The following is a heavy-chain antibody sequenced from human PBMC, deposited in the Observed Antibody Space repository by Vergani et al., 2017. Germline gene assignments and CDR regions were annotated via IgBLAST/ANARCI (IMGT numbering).Heavy chain of an antibody. CDR1: GGSFSGYY. CDR3: ARGVLRFLEWLGYYYYYMDV. V-gene: IGHV4-34*01. J-gene: IGHJ6*03. D-gene: IGHD3-3*01. CDR2: INHSGST. Sequence: QVQLQQWGAGLLKPSETLSLTCAVYGGSFSGYYWSWIRQPPGKGLEWIGEINHSGSTNYNPSLKSRVTISVDTSKNQFSLKLGSVTAADTAVYYCARGVLRFLEWLGYYYYYMDVWGKGTTVTVSS.